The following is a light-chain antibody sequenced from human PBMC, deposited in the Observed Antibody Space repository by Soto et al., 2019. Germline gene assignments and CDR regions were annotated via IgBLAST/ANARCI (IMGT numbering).Light chain of an antibody. Sequence: DIQMTQSPSSVSASVGDRVTITCRASQAIDSWLAWYQQKPGEAPKLLIFTGSLLHSGVPPRFSGSGSGTDFTLTISSPQPEDFATYYCQQYNSYSEAFGQGTKVELK. CDR3: QQYNSYSEA. J-gene: IGKJ1*01. V-gene: IGKV1D-16*01. CDR1: QAIDSW. CDR2: TGS.